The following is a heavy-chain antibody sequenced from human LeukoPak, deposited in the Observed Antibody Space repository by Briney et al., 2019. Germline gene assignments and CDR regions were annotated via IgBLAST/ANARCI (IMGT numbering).Heavy chain of an antibody. Sequence: GGSLRLSCAASGFTFSSYAMHWVRQAPGKGLEWVAVISYDGSNKYYADSVKGRFTISRDNAKNSLFLQMNSLRVEDTAIYYCTRVPYGDYWSSDYWGQGTLVTVSS. CDR3: TRVPYGDYWSSDY. CDR1: GFTFSSYA. D-gene: IGHD4-17*01. J-gene: IGHJ4*02. V-gene: IGHV3-30-3*01. CDR2: ISYDGSNK.